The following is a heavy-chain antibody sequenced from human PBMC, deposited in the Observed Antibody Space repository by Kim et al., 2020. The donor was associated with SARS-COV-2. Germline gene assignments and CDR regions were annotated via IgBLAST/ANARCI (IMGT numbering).Heavy chain of an antibody. Sequence: SETLSLTCAVYGGSFSGYYWSWIRQPPGKGLEWIGEINHSGSTNYNPSLKSRVTISVDTSKNQFSLKLSSVTAADTAVYYCARVLGRLRYFDWLSPRGWFDPWGQGTLVTVSS. CDR3: ARVLGRLRYFDWLSPRGWFDP. V-gene: IGHV4-34*01. D-gene: IGHD3-9*01. J-gene: IGHJ5*02. CDR2: INHSGST. CDR1: GGSFSGYY.